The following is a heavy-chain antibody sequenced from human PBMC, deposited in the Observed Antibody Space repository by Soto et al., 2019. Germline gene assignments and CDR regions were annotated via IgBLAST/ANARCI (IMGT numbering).Heavy chain of an antibody. CDR3: VREEHCSSSDCLKSPFQH. Sequence: SVKVSCKASGGTFSSYAISWVRQAPGQGLEWMGGIIPIFGTANYAQKFQGRVTITADESTSTAYVELSSLRSEDTAMYYCVREEHCSSSDCLKSPFQHWGKGTLVTVSS. J-gene: IGHJ1*01. V-gene: IGHV1-69*13. CDR2: IIPIFGTA. CDR1: GGTFSSYA. D-gene: IGHD2-15*01.